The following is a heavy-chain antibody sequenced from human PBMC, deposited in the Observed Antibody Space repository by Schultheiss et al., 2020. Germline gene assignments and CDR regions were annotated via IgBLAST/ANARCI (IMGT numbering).Heavy chain of an antibody. J-gene: IGHJ4*02. CDR3: ARDTITIFGRTFDY. CDR1: GYTFTGYY. Sequence: ASVKVSCKASGYTFTGYYMHWVRQAPGQGLEWMGRINPNSGGTNYAQKFQGRVTMTRDTSISTAYMELSRLRSDDTAVYYCARDTITIFGRTFDYWGQGTLVTVSS. CDR2: INPNSGGT. V-gene: IGHV1-2*06. D-gene: IGHD3-3*01.